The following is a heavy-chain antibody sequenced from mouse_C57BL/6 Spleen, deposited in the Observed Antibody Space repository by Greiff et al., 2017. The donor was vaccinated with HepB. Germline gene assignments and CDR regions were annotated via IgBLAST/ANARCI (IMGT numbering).Heavy chain of an antibody. D-gene: IGHD1-1*01. Sequence: EVKVVESGGGLVQSGRSLRLSCATSGFTFSDFYMEWVRQAPGKGLEWIAASRNKANDYTTEYSASVKGRFIVARDTSQSILYLQMNALRAEDTAIYYCARDAGLLLRYWGQGTSVTVSS. CDR3: ARDAGLLLRY. CDR2: SRNKANDYTT. CDR1: GFTFSDFY. J-gene: IGHJ4*01. V-gene: IGHV7-1*01.